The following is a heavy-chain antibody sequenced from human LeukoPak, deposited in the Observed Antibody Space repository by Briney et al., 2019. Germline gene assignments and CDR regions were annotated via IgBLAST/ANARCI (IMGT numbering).Heavy chain of an antibody. J-gene: IGHJ4*02. CDR2: ISAYNGNT. Sequence: GASVKVSCKASGYTFTSYGISWVRPAPGQGLEWMGWISAYNGNTKNAQKLQGRVTMTTDTSTSTAYMELRSLRSDDTAVYYCARTSSTWYGGVGDYWGQGTLVTVSS. CDR1: GYTFTSYG. CDR3: ARTSSTWYGGVGDY. D-gene: IGHD6-13*01. V-gene: IGHV1-18*01.